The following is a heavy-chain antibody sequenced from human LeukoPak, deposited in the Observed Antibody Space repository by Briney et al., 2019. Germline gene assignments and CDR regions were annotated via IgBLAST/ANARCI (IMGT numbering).Heavy chain of an antibody. CDR2: IWYDGSNK. V-gene: IGHV3-33*01. CDR3: ARDMEAAGLYYDSSGLTAFDY. J-gene: IGHJ4*02. Sequence: GWSHRLFCGASGFTFSSYGMHRVRQAPVKGLEWVEVIWYDGSNKYYADSVKGRFTISRDNSKNTLYLQMNSLRAEDTAVYYCARDMEAAGLYYDSSGLTAFDYWGQGTLVTVSS. D-gene: IGHD3-22*01. CDR1: GFTFSSYG.